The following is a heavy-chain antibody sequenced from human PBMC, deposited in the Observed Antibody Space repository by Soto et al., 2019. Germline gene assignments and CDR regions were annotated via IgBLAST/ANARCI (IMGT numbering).Heavy chain of an antibody. CDR1: GFTFSSYS. CDR3: ARVRYCSGGSCYSIEEFDY. V-gene: IGHV3-21*01. CDR2: ISSSSSYI. D-gene: IGHD2-15*01. Sequence: EVQLVESGGGLVKPGGSLRLSCAASGFTFSSYSMNWVRQAPGKGLEWVSSISSSSSYIYYADSVKGRFTISRDNAKNSLYLQMNSLRAEDTAVYYCARVRYCSGGSCYSIEEFDYWGQGTLVTVSS. J-gene: IGHJ4*02.